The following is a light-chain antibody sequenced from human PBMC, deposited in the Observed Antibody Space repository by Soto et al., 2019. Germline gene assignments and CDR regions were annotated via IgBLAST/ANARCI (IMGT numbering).Light chain of an antibody. Sequence: QSVLPQPPSAYGTPGQRVTISCSGTSSNIGSNTVNWYQQFPGTAPKLLIYSNNQRPSGVADRLSGAKSGTSSSLAISGLQSEDEDDYYCAAWDDSLNGVVFVGGTKLTVL. V-gene: IGLV1-44*01. CDR3: AAWDDSLNGVV. CDR1: SSNIGSNT. J-gene: IGLJ2*01. CDR2: SNN.